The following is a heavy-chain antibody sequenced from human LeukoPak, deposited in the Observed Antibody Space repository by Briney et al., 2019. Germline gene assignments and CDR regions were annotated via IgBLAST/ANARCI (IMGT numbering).Heavy chain of an antibody. CDR1: GGSISSYY. V-gene: IGHV4-59*01. CDR3: AKVGASGYTDYFDY. CDR2: IYYSGST. D-gene: IGHD3-10*01. Sequence: SETLSLTCTVSGGSISSYYWSWIRQPPGKGLEWIGFIYYSGSTNYNPSLKSRVTISVDTSKNQFSLKLSSVTAADTAVYYCAKVGASGYTDYFDYWGQGTLVTVSS. J-gene: IGHJ4*02.